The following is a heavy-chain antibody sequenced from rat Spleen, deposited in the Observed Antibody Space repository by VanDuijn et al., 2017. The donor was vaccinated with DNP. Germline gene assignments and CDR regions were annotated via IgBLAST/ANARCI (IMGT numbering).Heavy chain of an antibody. CDR1: GFTFSDYY. Sequence: EVQLVESGGGLVQPGRSLKLSCAASGFTFSDYYMAWVRQAPTKGLDWVAYITYDGRGPYYGDSVKGRFTISRDNAKSTLYLQMNSLRSEDMATYYCARPMDYYSGGFAYWGQGTLVTVSS. CDR2: ITYDGRGP. J-gene: IGHJ3*01. V-gene: IGHV5-22*01. CDR3: ARPMDYYSGGFAY. D-gene: IGHD1-1*01.